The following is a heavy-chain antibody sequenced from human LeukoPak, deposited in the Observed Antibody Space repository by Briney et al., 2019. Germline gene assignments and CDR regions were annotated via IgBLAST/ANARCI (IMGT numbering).Heavy chain of an antibody. CDR2: IYYTGTT. V-gene: IGHV4-59*08. CDR3: VRPKGYSSGCYPSYYFDY. CDR1: GGSISSSY. D-gene: IGHD6-19*01. J-gene: IGHJ4*02. Sequence: SETLSLTCTVSGGSISSSYWSWIRQPPGKGLEWMGYIYYTGTTNYNPSLKSRVTISVDTSKNQFSLKLSSVTAAGTAVYYCVRPKGYSSGCYPSYYFDYWGRRTLVTVSS.